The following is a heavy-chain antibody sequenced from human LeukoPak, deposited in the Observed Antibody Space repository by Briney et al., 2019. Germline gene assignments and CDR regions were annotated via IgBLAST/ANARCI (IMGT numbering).Heavy chain of an antibody. D-gene: IGHD4-23*01. CDR2: IYPGDSDT. Sequence: GESLKISCKGSGYSFTSYWIGWVRQMPGKGLEWVGIIYPGDSDTRYSPSFQGQVTISADKSISTAYLQWSSLKASDTAMYYCARHRRDYGGNSDYFDYWGQGTLVTVSS. CDR3: ARHRRDYGGNSDYFDY. V-gene: IGHV5-51*01. J-gene: IGHJ4*02. CDR1: GYSFTSYW.